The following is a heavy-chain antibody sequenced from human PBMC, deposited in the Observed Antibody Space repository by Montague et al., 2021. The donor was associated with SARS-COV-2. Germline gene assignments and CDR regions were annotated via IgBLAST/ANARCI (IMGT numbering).Heavy chain of an antibody. CDR3: VGGGGAGSGRPDY. J-gene: IGHJ4*02. Sequence: SETLSLTCTVSGASIRASSWWTWVRQSPGKGLEWIGEMFHSGSAHYHPSPRSRATISIDKSTDQFSLKLTSVTAADTAVYYCVGGGGAGSGRPDYWGQGTLVTVSS. D-gene: IGHD3-10*01. CDR1: GASIRASSW. V-gene: IGHV4-4*02. CDR2: MFHSGSA.